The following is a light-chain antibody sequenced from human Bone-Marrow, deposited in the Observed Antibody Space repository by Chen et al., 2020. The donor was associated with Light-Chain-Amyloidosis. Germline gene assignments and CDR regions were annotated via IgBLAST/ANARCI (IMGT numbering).Light chain of an antibody. CDR1: NIGIKT. Sequence: SYVLNQPPSVSVAPGKTDRLTCGGNNIGIKTVHCYQQQPGQAPGLVVYDDSDRPSGISERLSGSNTANTAALTISSVEAADEADYYCQVWHSSDDHVIFGGGTKLTVL. CDR2: DDS. J-gene: IGLJ2*01. V-gene: IGLV3-21*03. CDR3: QVWHSSDDHVI.